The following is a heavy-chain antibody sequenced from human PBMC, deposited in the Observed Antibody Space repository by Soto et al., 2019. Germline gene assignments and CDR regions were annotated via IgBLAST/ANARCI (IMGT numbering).Heavy chain of an antibody. J-gene: IGHJ6*03. CDR1: GFTFSSYG. CDR3: ARAMLWFGEATYYMDV. CDR2: IWYDGSNK. D-gene: IGHD3-10*01. V-gene: IGHV3-33*01. Sequence: QVQLVESGGGVVQPGRSLRLSCAASGFTFSSYGMHWVRQAPGKGLEWVAVIWYDGSNKYYADSVKGRFTISRDNSKNTLYLQMNSLRAEDTAVYYCARAMLWFGEATYYMDVWGKGTTVTVSS.